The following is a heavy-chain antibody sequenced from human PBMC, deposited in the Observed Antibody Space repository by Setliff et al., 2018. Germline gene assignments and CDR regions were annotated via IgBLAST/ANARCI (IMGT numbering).Heavy chain of an antibody. Sequence: ASVKVSCKTSGYAFTDNYIHWVRQAPGQGLEWMGWINPKTGGTNLAQKFQGWVSMTRDTSITTAYMELSGLTSDDMAVYFCARSDHLVVDGFDVWGQGTMVTVSS. CDR2: INPKTGGT. CDR1: GYAFTDNY. J-gene: IGHJ3*01. V-gene: IGHV1-2*04. CDR3: ARSDHLVVDGFDV. D-gene: IGHD3-16*01.